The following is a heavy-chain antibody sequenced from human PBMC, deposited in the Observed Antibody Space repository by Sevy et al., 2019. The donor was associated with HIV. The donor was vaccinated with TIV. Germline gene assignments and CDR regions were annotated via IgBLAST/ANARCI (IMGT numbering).Heavy chain of an antibody. CDR2: INPNSGGT. Sequence: ASVKVSCKASGYTFTGYYMHWVRQAPGQGLEWMGWINPNSGGTNYAQKFQGRVTMTRDTSISTAYMELSRLRSDDTAVYYCARSGRLPGGSYHRPDAFDIWGQGTMVTVSS. D-gene: IGHD1-26*01. V-gene: IGHV1-2*02. CDR3: ARSGRLPGGSYHRPDAFDI. CDR1: GYTFTGYY. J-gene: IGHJ3*02.